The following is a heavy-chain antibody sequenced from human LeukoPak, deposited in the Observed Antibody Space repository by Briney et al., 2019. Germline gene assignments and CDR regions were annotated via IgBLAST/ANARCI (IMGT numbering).Heavy chain of an antibody. V-gene: IGHV4-59*12. CDR1: GGSISNYY. CDR3: ASRSGDFDY. CDR2: IYYSGST. J-gene: IGHJ4*02. Sequence: PSETLSLTCPVSGGSISNYYYWTWIRQPPGKGLEWIGYIYYSGSTYYNPSLKSRVTISVDTSKNQFSLKLSSVTAADTAVYYCASRSGDFDYWGQGTLVTVSS. D-gene: IGHD3-10*01.